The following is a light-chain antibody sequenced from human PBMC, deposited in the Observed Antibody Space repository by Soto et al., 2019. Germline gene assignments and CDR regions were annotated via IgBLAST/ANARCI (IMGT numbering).Light chain of an antibody. J-gene: IGKJ2*01. Sequence: EIVITQSPATLSFSPVERATLSCRASQSVSSNLAWYQQKPGQAPRLLIYGASTRATGIPARFSGSGSGTEFTLTISSLQSEDLAVYYCQQYNNWPRTFGQGTKVDIK. V-gene: IGKV3-15*01. CDR2: GAS. CDR1: QSVSSN. CDR3: QQYNNWPRT.